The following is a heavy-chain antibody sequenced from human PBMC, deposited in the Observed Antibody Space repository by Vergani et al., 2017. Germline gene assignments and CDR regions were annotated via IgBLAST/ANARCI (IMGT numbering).Heavy chain of an antibody. J-gene: IGHJ1*01. D-gene: IGHD6-13*01. CDR2: IYTSGST. CDR1: GGSISSGSYY. CDR3: ARVPYSSSWYQH. Sequence: QVQLQQWGAGLLKPSETLSLTCAVYGGSISSGSYYWSWIRQPAGKGLEWIGRIYTSGSTNYNPSLKSRVTISVDTSKNQFSLKLSSVTAADTAVYYCARVPYSSSWYQHWGQGTLVTVSS. V-gene: IGHV4-61*02.